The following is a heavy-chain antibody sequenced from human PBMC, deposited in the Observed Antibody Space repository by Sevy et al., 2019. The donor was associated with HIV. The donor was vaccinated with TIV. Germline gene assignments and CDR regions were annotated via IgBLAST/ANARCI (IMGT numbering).Heavy chain of an antibody. D-gene: IGHD3-22*01. CDR1: GFTFSDYY. Sequence: GGSLRLSCAASGFTFSDYYMSWIRQAPGKGLEWVSYISSSSSYTNYADSVKGRFTISRDNAKNSLYLQMNSLGAEDTAVYYCARDRRTYYYDSSGYLVFDPWGQGTLVTVSS. CDR3: ARDRRTYYYDSSGYLVFDP. CDR2: ISSSSSYT. J-gene: IGHJ5*02. V-gene: IGHV3-11*06.